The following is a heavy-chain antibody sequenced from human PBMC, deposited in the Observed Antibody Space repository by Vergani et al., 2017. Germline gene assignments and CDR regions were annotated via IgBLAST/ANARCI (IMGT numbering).Heavy chain of an antibody. CDR1: GYSIRNGYY. Sequence: QVQLQESGPGLVEPSETPSLTCAVSGYSIRNGYYWGWIRQPPGKGLEWIGSIYHSGSTHYNPSLKSRVTISVDTSKNDLSLKVTSVTAADTAVYYCTKQPQEGASCPPSGPTWGQG. J-gene: IGHJ4*02. CDR3: TKQPQEGASCPPSGPT. D-gene: IGHD5-18*01. CDR2: IYHSGST. V-gene: IGHV4-38-2*01.